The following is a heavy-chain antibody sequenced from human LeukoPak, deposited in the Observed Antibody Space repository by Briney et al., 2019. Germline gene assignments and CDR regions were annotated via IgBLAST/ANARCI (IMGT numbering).Heavy chain of an antibody. D-gene: IGHD1-26*01. V-gene: IGHV1-46*01. Sequence: ASVKVSCKASGYAFTRHYMHWVRQAPGQGLEWMGLINPSGSSTIYAQKFQGRVTMTEDTSTDTAYMELSSLRSEDTAVYYCATLSRYSGSYFRSPYYFDYWGQGTLVTVSS. CDR2: INPSGSST. CDR3: ATLSRYSGSYFRSPYYFDY. CDR1: GYAFTRHY. J-gene: IGHJ4*02.